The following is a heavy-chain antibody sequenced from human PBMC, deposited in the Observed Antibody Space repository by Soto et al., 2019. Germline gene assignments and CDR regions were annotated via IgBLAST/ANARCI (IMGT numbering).Heavy chain of an antibody. D-gene: IGHD3-3*01. V-gene: IGHV1-2*02. CDR3: ARQDFGVVIITVYYYGMDV. CDR2: INPNSGGT. CDR1: GYTFTGYY. Sequence: ASVKVSCKASGYTFTGYYMHWVRQAPGQGLEWMGWINPNSGGTNYAQKFQGRVTMTRDTSISAAYMELSRLRSDDTAVYYCARQDFGVVIITVYYYGMDVWGQGTTVTVSS. J-gene: IGHJ6*02.